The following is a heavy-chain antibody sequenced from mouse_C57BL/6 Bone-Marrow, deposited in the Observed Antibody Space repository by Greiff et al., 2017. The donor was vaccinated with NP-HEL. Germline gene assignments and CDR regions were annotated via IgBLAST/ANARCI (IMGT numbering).Heavy chain of an antibody. CDR1: GYTFTSYG. J-gene: IGHJ2*01. D-gene: IGHD1-1*01. CDR2: IYPRSGNT. CDR3: ARRDTTVVAEDY. Sequence: VKLQESGAELARPGASVKLSCKASGYTFTSYGISWVKQRTGQGLEWIGEIYPRSGNTYYNEKFKGKATLTADKSSSTAYMELRSLTSEDSAVYFCARRDTTVVAEDYWGQGTTLTVSS. V-gene: IGHV1-81*01.